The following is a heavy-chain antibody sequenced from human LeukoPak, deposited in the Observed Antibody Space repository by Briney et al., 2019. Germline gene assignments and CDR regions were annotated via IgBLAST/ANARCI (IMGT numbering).Heavy chain of an antibody. Sequence: ASVKVSCKASGYTFTGYYIHWVRQAPGQGLEWMGWINPNSGGTNYAQKFQGRVTMTRDTSISTAYMELSRLRSDDTAVYYCARARYSGYAVHAFDIWGQGTMVTVSS. CDR3: ARARYSGYAVHAFDI. D-gene: IGHD5-12*01. J-gene: IGHJ3*02. CDR2: INPNSGGT. V-gene: IGHV1-2*02. CDR1: GYTFTGYY.